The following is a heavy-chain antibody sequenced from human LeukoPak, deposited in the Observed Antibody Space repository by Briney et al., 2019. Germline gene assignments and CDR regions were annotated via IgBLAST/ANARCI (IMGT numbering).Heavy chain of an antibody. CDR1: GYTFTGYY. J-gene: IGHJ4*02. CDR2: INPNSGGT. CDR3: ARVSSGWHLGYY. D-gene: IGHD6-19*01. Sequence: GASVKVSCKASGYTFTGYYMHWVRQAPGQGLEWMGWINPNSGGTNYAQKFQGRVTMTRDTSITTAYMELSRLRSDDTAVYYCARVSSGWHLGYYWGQGTLVTVSS. V-gene: IGHV1-2*02.